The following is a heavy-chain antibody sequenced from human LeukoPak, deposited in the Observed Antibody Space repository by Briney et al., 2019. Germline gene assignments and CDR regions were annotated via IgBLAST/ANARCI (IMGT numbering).Heavy chain of an antibody. Sequence: ASVKASCKASGWTFTDNYIHWVRQAPGQGLEWMGRINPKTGGTNYAQKFQGRVTMTTDTSISTAYMDLSSLRSDDTAVYICARDGPGYCSPTSCSDNWFDPWGQGALVTVSS. J-gene: IGHJ5*02. D-gene: IGHD2-2*01. CDR1: GWTFTDNY. CDR3: ARDGPGYCSPTSCSDNWFDP. CDR2: INPKTGGT. V-gene: IGHV1-2*06.